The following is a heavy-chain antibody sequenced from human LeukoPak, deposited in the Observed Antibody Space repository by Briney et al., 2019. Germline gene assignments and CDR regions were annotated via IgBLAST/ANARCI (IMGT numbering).Heavy chain of an antibody. J-gene: IGHJ6*03. V-gene: IGHV4-61*02. D-gene: IGHD2-8*01. CDR1: GGSISSGSYY. Sequence: KSSETLSLTCTVSGGSISSGSYYWSWIRQPAGKGLEWIGRIYTSGSTNYNPSLKSRVTISVDTSKNQFSLKLSSVTAADTAVYYCARANGYRPHYYYYYYMDVWGKGTTVTVSS. CDR3: ARANGYRPHYYYYYYMDV. CDR2: IYTSGST.